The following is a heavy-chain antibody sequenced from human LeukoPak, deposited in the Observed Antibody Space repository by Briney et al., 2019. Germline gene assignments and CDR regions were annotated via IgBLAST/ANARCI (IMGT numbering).Heavy chain of an antibody. CDR2: INTDGSIT. D-gene: IGHD3-10*01. Sequence: GGSLRLSCAASGFTFSASWMHWVRQAPGKGLVWVSRINTDGSITNYADSVKGRFSISRDNAKNTLYLQMSSLRAEDTAVYYCARDRGPRTGFMVREAYDYWGQGTLVTVSS. V-gene: IGHV3-74*01. CDR3: ARDRGPRTGFMVREAYDY. J-gene: IGHJ4*02. CDR1: GFTFSASW.